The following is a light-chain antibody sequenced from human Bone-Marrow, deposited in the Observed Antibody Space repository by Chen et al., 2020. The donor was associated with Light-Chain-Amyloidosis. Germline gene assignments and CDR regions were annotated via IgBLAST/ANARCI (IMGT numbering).Light chain of an antibody. CDR1: QGISNY. V-gene: IGKV1-27*01. CDR2: GAS. CDR3: QKYNNAPRT. J-gene: IGKJ1*01. Sequence: DIQMTQSPSSLSASVGDSVTITCRATQGISNYLAWYQQKPGKVPKLLIYGASTLQSGVPSRFSGSGSGTDFTLTISSLQPEDVATYYCQKYNNAPRTFGQGTKVEIK.